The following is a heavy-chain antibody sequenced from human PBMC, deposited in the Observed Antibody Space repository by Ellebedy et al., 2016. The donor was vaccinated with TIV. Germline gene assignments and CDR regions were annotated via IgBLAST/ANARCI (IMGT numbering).Heavy chain of an antibody. CDR2: IRQDGDEI. D-gene: IGHD4-17*01. Sequence: PGGSLRLSCAASGFNFRSYWMTWVRQAPGTGLEWVAKIRQDGDEIYYVESVKGRFTISRDNAKNSLFRQMNSLRVEDTAVYYCARRASYGDYAVQVNPWFDPWGQGTLVTVSS. V-gene: IGHV3-7*01. J-gene: IGHJ5*02. CDR3: ARRASYGDYAVQVNPWFDP. CDR1: GFNFRSYW.